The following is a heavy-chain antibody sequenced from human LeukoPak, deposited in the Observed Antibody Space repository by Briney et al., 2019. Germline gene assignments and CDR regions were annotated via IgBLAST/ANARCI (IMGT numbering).Heavy chain of an antibody. J-gene: IGHJ4*02. CDR1: GGSISSYY. Sequence: SETLSLTCTVSGGSISSYYWSWIRQPPGKGLEWIGYIYYSGSTNYNPSLKSRVTISVDTSKNQFSLKLSSVTAADTAVYYCARAGIAAAGQLDYWGQGTLVTVSS. V-gene: IGHV4-59*01. CDR3: ARAGIAAAGQLDY. CDR2: IYYSGST. D-gene: IGHD6-13*01.